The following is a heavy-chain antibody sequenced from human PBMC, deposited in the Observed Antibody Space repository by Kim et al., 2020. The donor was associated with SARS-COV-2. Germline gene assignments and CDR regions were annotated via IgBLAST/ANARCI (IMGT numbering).Heavy chain of an antibody. CDR3: ARGFSGYRGSYYYYMDV. J-gene: IGHJ6*03. V-gene: IGHV6-1*01. CDR1: GDRVSSNSAA. CDR2: TYYRSKWYN. Sequence: SQTLSLTCAISGDRVSSNSAAWNWIRQSPSRGLEWLGRTYYRSKWYNDYAVSVKSRITINPDTSKNQFSLQLNSVTPEDTAVYYCARGFSGYRGSYYYYMDVWGKGTTVTVSS. D-gene: IGHD3-22*01.